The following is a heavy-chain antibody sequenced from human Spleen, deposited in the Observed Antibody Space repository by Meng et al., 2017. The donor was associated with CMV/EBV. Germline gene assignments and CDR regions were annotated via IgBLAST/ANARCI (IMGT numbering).Heavy chain of an antibody. CDR2: IWYDGSNK. V-gene: IGHV3-30*02. D-gene: IGHD3-10*01. J-gene: IGHJ4*02. Sequence: GESLKISCAASGFSFRSYGMHWVRQAPGKGLEWVTIIWYDGSNKYYADSVEGRFTISRDNSKDTLYLQMNSLRAEDTAIYYCARDNSGNPRRIDYWGQGTLVTVSS. CDR3: ARDNSGNPRRIDY. CDR1: GFSFRSYG.